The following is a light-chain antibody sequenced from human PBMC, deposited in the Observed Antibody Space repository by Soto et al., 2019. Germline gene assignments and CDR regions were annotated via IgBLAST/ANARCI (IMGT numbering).Light chain of an antibody. CDR2: AAS. V-gene: IGKV1-9*01. Sequence: DIQITHSPSTLSASVVDGVTITFLASQCISSFLAWYQQKPGKAPKLLIYAASTLQSGVPSRFSGSGSGTDFTLTISSLQPEDFATYFCQKLNSYPITFGQGTKVDIK. J-gene: IGKJ1*01. CDR3: QKLNSYPIT. CDR1: QCISSF.